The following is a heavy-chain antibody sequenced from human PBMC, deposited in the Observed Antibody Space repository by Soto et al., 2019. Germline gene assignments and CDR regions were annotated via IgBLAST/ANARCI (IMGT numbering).Heavy chain of an antibody. CDR1: GGSITGYY. CDR3: ARATWSYGDYLGFDY. J-gene: IGHJ4*02. CDR2: IYYSGST. V-gene: IGHV4-59*01. Sequence: SETLSLTCAVSGGSITGYYWSWIRQPPGKGLEWIGYIYYSGSTNYDPSLKSRVTISVDPSKNQFSLKLSSVTAADTAVYYCARATWSYGDYLGFDYWGQGTVVTVSS. D-gene: IGHD4-17*01.